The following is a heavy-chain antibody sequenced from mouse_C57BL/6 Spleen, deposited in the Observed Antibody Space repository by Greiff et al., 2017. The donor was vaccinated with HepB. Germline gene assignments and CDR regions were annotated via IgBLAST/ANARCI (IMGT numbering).Heavy chain of an antibody. J-gene: IGHJ2*01. CDR2: IDPSDSYN. CDR3: ARFTTVVAPSFDY. V-gene: IGHV1-69*01. D-gene: IGHD1-1*01. Sequence: QVQLQQPGAELVMPGASVKLSCKASGYTFTSYWMHWVKQRPGQGLEWIGEIDPSDSYNNYNQKFKGKSTLTVDKSSSTAYMQLSSLTSEDSAVYYCARFTTVVAPSFDYWGQGTTLTVSS. CDR1: GYTFTSYW.